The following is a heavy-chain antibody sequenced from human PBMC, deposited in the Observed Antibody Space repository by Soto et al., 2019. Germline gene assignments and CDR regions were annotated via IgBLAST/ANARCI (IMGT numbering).Heavy chain of an antibody. J-gene: IGHJ4*02. V-gene: IGHV4-59*11. CDR1: GVSMSSHY. CDR2: ISYSGIT. D-gene: IGHD3-16*01. CDR3: AREDPDASVGY. Sequence: PSETLSLTCSVSGVSMSSHYLTWLRQPPGKGLEWIVYISYSGITYYNPSLKSRVTISADTSRNQFSLKLSSVLAADTAVYFCAREDPDASVGYWGQGTLVTVSS.